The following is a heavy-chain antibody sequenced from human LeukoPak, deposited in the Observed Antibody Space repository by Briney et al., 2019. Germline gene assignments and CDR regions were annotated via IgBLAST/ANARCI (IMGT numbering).Heavy chain of an antibody. V-gene: IGHV1-18*01. D-gene: IGHD6-13*01. Sequence: ASVKVSCKASGYTFTSYGISWVRQAPGQGLEWMGWISAYNGNTNYAQKLQGRVTMTTDTSTSTAYMELRSLRPDDTAVYYCARDPPHSSSWFVASPYYYYYMDVWGKGTTVTVSS. CDR2: ISAYNGNT. CDR1: GYTFTSYG. J-gene: IGHJ6*03. CDR3: ARDPPHSSSWFVASPYYYYYMDV.